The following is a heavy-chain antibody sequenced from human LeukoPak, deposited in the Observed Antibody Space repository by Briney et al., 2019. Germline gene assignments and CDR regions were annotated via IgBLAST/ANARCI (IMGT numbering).Heavy chain of an antibody. CDR3: ARDGNWYFDL. J-gene: IGHJ2*01. CDR2: INYSGST. CDR1: GGSISSYY. V-gene: IGHV4-59*01. D-gene: IGHD1-26*01. Sequence: SETLSLTCTVSGGSISSYYWSWIRQPPGKGLEWIGHINYSGSTNYNPSLKSRVTISVDTSKNQLSLKLTSVTAAETAVYYCARDGNWYFDLWGRGTLVTVSS.